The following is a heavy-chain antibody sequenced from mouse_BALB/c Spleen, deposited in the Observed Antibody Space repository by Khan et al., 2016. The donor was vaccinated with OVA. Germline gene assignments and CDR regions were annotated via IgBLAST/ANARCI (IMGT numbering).Heavy chain of an antibody. CDR1: GYSITSDYA. CDR3: ARRAYYANWYFDV. CDR2: ISYSGST. J-gene: IGHJ1*01. V-gene: IGHV3-2*02. D-gene: IGHD1-1*02. Sequence: EVQLQESGPGLVKPSQSLSLTCTVTGYSITSDYAWNWIRQFPGNKLEWMGYISYSGSTSYNPSLNSRISITRDTSKNQFFLQLNSVTTGDTATYYCARRAYYANWYFDVWGAGTTVTVSS.